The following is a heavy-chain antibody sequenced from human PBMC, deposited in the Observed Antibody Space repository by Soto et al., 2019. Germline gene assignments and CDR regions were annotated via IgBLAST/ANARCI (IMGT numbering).Heavy chain of an antibody. CDR1: EFTFRSHG. CDR3: AKGKEWELPLSYLLDV. Sequence: QVQLVESGGGVVLPGRSLRLSCEVSEFTFRSHGMHWVRQAPGKGLEWLAVISYDGTNTYYADSVEGRFTISRDNSKNTVYLQMNSLRVEDTAVYYCAKGKEWELPLSYLLDVWGQGTTVTVS. V-gene: IGHV3-30*18. J-gene: IGHJ6*02. D-gene: IGHD1-26*01. CDR2: ISYDGTNT.